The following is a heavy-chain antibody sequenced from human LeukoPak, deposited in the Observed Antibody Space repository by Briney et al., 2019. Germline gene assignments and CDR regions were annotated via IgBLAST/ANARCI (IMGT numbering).Heavy chain of an antibody. CDR2: ISYDGSNK. D-gene: IGHD1-26*01. Sequence: GGSLRLSCAASGFTFSSYAMHWVRQAPGKGLEWVAVISYDGSNKYYADSVKGRFTISRDNSKNTLYLQMNTLRAADTAVYYCARDLRIVGAIVGSVGFDPWGRGTLVTVSS. J-gene: IGHJ2*01. V-gene: IGHV3-30*14. CDR1: GFTFSSYA. CDR3: ARDLRIVGAIVGSVGFDP.